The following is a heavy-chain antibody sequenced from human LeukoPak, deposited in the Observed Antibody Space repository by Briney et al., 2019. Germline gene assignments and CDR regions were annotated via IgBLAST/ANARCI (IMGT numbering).Heavy chain of an antibody. CDR1: GCSISSYY. D-gene: IGHD6-13*01. CDR2: IYYSRST. CDR3: ARLWAGQQTTRDYYYYYGMDV. V-gene: IGHV4-59*01. J-gene: IGHJ6*02. Sequence: SETLSLTCTVYGCSISSYYWSWIRQPPGKGLEWIGYIYYSRSTNYNPSLKSRVTISVDTSKNQFSLKLSSVTAADTAVYYCARLWAGQQTTRDYYYYYGMDVWGQGTTVTVSS.